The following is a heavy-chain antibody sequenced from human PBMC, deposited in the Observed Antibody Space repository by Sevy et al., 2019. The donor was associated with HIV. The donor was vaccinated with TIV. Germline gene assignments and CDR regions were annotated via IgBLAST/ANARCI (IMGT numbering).Heavy chain of an antibody. Sequence: GGSLRLSCAASGFTFTYAWMSWVRQAPGKGLEWLGRIKSKPDGGTTDYAAPVKGRFTISREDSKNTLFLQMNSLKMEDTAVYYCATDPIIVLLMTDDKDVWGQGTTVTVSS. V-gene: IGHV3-15*01. CDR1: GFTFTYAW. CDR3: ATDPIIVLLMTDDKDV. CDR2: IKSKPDGGTT. D-gene: IGHD2-15*01. J-gene: IGHJ6*02.